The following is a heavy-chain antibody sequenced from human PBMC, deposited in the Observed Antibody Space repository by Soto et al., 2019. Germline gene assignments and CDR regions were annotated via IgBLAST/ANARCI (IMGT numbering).Heavy chain of an antibody. Sequence: ASVKVSCKASGYIFSHYYTHWVRQAPGQGLEWMGWIDPNSAGKTYAQNFQGRVAMTRDTSISTAYMELSGLRSDDTAVYYCARGGEWDLRGYWGQGTLVTV. V-gene: IGHV1-2*02. J-gene: IGHJ1*01. D-gene: IGHD1-26*01. CDR2: IDPNSAGK. CDR1: GYIFSHYY. CDR3: ARGGEWDLRGY.